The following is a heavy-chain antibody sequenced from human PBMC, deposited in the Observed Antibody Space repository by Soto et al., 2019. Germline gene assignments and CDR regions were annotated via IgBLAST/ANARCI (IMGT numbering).Heavy chain of an antibody. D-gene: IGHD2-2*01. CDR1: GGSISSYY. Sequence: SETLSLTCTVSGGSISSYYCSWIRQPPWKGLEWIGYIYYSGITNYNPSLKSRVTISVDTSKNQFSLKLSSVTAADTAVYYCARVRYQRWFDPLGQRNLVTVSS. V-gene: IGHV4-59*01. J-gene: IGHJ5*02. CDR2: IYYSGIT. CDR3: ARVRYQRWFDP.